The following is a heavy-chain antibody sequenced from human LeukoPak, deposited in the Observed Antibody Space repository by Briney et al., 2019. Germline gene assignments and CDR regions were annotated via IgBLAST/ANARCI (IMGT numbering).Heavy chain of an antibody. J-gene: IGHJ3*02. D-gene: IGHD3-10*01. CDR1: GGSISSYY. V-gene: IGHV4-4*07. CDR2: IYTSGST. CDR3: ARGLLWFEGTDAFDI. Sequence: SETLSLTCTVSGGSISSYYWSWIRQPAGKGLEWIGRIYTSGSTNYNPSLKSRVTMSVDTSKNQFSLKLSSVTAADTAAYYCARGLLWFEGTDAFDIWGQGTMVTVSS.